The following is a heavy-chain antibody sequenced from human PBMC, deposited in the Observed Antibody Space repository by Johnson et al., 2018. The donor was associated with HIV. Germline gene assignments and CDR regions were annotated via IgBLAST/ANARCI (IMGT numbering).Heavy chain of an antibody. Sequence: VQLVESGGGLVQPGGSLRLSCAASGFTFSSYAMSWVRQAPGKGLEWVSAISGSGGSTYYADSVKGRFPISRDNSKNTLYLQMNSLRAEDTAVYYCAKDMKVGATAGGSFDIWGQGTMVTVSS. CDR1: GFTFSSYA. CDR2: ISGSGGST. V-gene: IGHV3-23*04. D-gene: IGHD1-26*01. J-gene: IGHJ3*02. CDR3: AKDMKVGATAGGSFDI.